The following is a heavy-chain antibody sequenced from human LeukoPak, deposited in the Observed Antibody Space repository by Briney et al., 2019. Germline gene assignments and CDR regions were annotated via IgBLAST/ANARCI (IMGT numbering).Heavy chain of an antibody. J-gene: IGHJ4*02. CDR3: AKGIVKPDPIVVVPAAIRVAQAFDS. Sequence: PETLSLTCAVYGDSFSAYDWNWIRQSPGKGLEWIGEITQSGSTNYNPSLKSRVTISIDTSKNQFSLRLRSVTAADTAVYYCAKGIVKPDPIVVVPAAIRVAQAFDSWGQGTQVTVSS. V-gene: IGHV4-34*01. CDR2: ITQSGST. CDR1: GDSFSAYD. D-gene: IGHD2-2*01.